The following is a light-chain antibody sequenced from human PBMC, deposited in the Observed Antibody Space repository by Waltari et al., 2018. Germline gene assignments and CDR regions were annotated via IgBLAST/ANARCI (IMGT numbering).Light chain of an antibody. J-gene: IGLJ2*01. CDR1: SSDVGGYNY. CDR2: DVS. V-gene: IGLV2-8*01. Sequence: QSALTQPPSASGSPGQSVTISCTGTSSDVGGYNYVSWYQPHPGKPPKLMIYDVSKRPSGVPDRFAGSKSGNTASLTVSGLQAEDEADYYCSSYAGSNNLVFGGGTKLTVL. CDR3: SSYAGSNNLV.